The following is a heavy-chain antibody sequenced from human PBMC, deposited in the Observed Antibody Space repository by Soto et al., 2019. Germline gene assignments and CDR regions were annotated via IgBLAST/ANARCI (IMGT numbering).Heavy chain of an antibody. CDR1: GGSFSGYY. J-gene: IGHJ6*03. Sequence: PSETLSLTCAVYGGSFSGYYWSWIRQPPGKGLEWIGEINHSGSTNYNPSLKSRVTISVDTSKNQFSLKLSSVTAADTAVYYCARGGSYYGSGSYYHRRRGDYMDVWGKGTTVTVSS. CDR2: INHSGST. CDR3: ARGGSYYGSGSYYHRRRGDYMDV. V-gene: IGHV4-34*01. D-gene: IGHD3-10*01.